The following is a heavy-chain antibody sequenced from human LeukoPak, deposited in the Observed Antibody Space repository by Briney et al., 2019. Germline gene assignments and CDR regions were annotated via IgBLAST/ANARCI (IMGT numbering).Heavy chain of an antibody. D-gene: IGHD3-22*01. CDR1: GDSIIGNY. CDR2: IYNTVDT. J-gene: IGHJ4*02. Sequence: PSETLSLTCTVSGDSIIGNYWSWIRQPPGKTLEWIGYIYNTVDTTYNPSLESRLTMSLDMSNKQFSLRLTSVTAADTAVYYCARRRYYDSTGYNPTFYFDYWGQGILDTVSS. CDR3: ARRRYYDSTGYNPTFYFDY. V-gene: IGHV4-59*01.